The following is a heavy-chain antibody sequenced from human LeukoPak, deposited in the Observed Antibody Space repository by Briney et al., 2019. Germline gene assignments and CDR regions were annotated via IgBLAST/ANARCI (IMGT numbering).Heavy chain of an antibody. CDR3: AKVRFGEYFAYFDY. D-gene: IGHD3-16*01. V-gene: IGHV3-30*02. J-gene: IGHJ4*02. CDR1: GFTFSNYG. Sequence: GGSLRLSCAASGFTFSNYGIHWVRQAPGKGLEWVAFIRHDGTNKYYADSVKGRFTTSRDNSKNTLYLQMNSLRAEDTAVYYCAKVRFGEYFAYFDYWGQGTLVTVSS. CDR2: IRHDGTNK.